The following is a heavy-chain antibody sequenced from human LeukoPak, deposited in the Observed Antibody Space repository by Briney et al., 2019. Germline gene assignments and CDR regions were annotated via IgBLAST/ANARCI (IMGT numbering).Heavy chain of an antibody. CDR2: IKTDGSDK. V-gene: IGHV3-7*05. CDR3: ATYYYNSGPCKD. J-gene: IGHJ1*01. CDR1: GFTFSSHW. Sequence: GGSLRLSCAASGFTFSSHWMTWVRPAPGKGRGWVANIKTDGSDKYYVDSVRGRFTISRDNAKNSLYLQMNSLRAEDTAMYYCATYYYNSGPCKDWGQGTLVTVSS. D-gene: IGHD3-22*01.